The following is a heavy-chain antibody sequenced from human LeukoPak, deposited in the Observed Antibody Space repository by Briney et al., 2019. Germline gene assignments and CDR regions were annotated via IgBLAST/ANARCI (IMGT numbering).Heavy chain of an antibody. V-gene: IGHV3-30*04. CDR1: GFSFGGYA. CDR3: ARDAGSAFPGLQYYYGVDV. CDR2: ISKDGGDE. Sequence: GGSLRLSCAGSGFSFGGYAIHWVRQAPGKGLEWVAVISKDGGDEFDADSVKGRFTISRDNSKNTVYLQMNSLRPEDTAVYYCARDAGSAFPGLQYYYGVDVWGQGTTVTVSS. D-gene: IGHD3-16*01. J-gene: IGHJ6*02.